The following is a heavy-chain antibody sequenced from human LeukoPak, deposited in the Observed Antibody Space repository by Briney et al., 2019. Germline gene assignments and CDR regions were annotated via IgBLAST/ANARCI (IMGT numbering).Heavy chain of an antibody. Sequence: PSETLSLTCTVSGGSISSYYWSWIRQHPGKGLEWIGYIYYSGSTYYNPSLKSRVTISVDTSKNQFSLKLSSVTAADTAVYYCARHVVVPAAPSNPYYGMDVWGQGTTVTVSS. CDR3: ARHVVVPAAPSNPYYGMDV. D-gene: IGHD2-2*01. J-gene: IGHJ6*02. CDR1: GGSISSYY. CDR2: IYYSGST. V-gene: IGHV4-59*08.